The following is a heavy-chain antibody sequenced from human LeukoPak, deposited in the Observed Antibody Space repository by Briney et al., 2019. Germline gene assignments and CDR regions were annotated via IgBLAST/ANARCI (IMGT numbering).Heavy chain of an antibody. CDR2: IIPIFGTA. D-gene: IGHD3-22*01. CDR3: ARARSCYDSSGYSLLSPFDY. Sequence: ASVKVSCKASGGTFSSYAISWVRQAPGQGLEWMGGIIPIFGTANYAQKFQGRVTITADESTSTAYMELSSLRSEDTAVYYCARARSCYDSSGYSLLSPFDYWGQGTLVTVSS. V-gene: IGHV1-69*13. J-gene: IGHJ4*02. CDR1: GGTFSSYA.